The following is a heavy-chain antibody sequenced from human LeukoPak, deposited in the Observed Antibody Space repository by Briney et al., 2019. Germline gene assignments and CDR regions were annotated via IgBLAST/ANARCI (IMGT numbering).Heavy chain of an antibody. V-gene: IGHV1-69*06. D-gene: IGHD6-13*01. J-gene: IGHJ4*02. CDR1: GGTFSSYA. CDR2: IIPIFGTA. Sequence: ASVKVSCKASGGTFSSYAISWVRQAPGQGLEWMGGIIPIFGTANYAQKFQGRVTITADKSTSTAYMELSSLRSEDTAVYYCAREISEGAAAGVGAFDYWGQGTLVTVSS. CDR3: AREISEGAAAGVGAFDY.